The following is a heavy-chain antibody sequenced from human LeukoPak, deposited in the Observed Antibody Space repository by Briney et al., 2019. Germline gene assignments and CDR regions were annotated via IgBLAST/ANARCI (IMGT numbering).Heavy chain of an antibody. CDR2: ISSSGSTM. D-gene: IGHD4-11*01. Sequence: PGGSLRLSCAASGFTFSSYEMNWVRQAPGKGLEWVSYISSSGSTMYYADSVKGRFTISRDNAQNSLYLQMNSLRAEDTAVYYCASVMTTVTTNAFDIWGQGTMVTVSS. V-gene: IGHV3-48*03. CDR3: ASVMTTVTTNAFDI. J-gene: IGHJ3*02. CDR1: GFTFSSYE.